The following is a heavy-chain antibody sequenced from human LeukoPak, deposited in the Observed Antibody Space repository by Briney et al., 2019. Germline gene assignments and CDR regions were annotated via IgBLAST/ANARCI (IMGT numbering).Heavy chain of an antibody. CDR3: ARARRYCSSTSCSYYYYMDV. CDR1: GFTFSSYW. Sequence: GGSLRLSCAASGFTFSSYWMNWVRQAPGKGLEWVSSISSSSSYIYYADSVKGRFTISRDNAKNSLYLQMNSLRAEDTAVYYCARARRYCSSTSCSYYYYMDVWGKGTTVTVSS. V-gene: IGHV3-21*01. D-gene: IGHD2-2*01. J-gene: IGHJ6*03. CDR2: ISSSSSYI.